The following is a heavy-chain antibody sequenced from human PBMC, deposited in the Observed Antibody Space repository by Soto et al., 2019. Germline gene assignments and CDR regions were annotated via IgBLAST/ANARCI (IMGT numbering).Heavy chain of an antibody. D-gene: IGHD7-27*01. CDR1: GGSVSSGSYY. CDR2: IYYSGST. J-gene: IGHJ4*02. V-gene: IGHV4-61*01. Sequence: PSETLSLTCTVSGGSVSSGSYYWSWIRQPPGKGLECIGYIYYSGSTNYNPSLKSRVTISVDTSKNQFSLKLSSVTAADTAVYYCARVSIIWGLVRYFVYWGQGSLVTVSS. CDR3: ARVSIIWGLVRYFVY.